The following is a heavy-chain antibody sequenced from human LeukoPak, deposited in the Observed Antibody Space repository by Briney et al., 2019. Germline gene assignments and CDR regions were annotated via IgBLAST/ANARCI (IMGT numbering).Heavy chain of an antibody. Sequence: GGSLRLSCAASGFTFDDYAMHWVRQAPGKGLEWVSGISWNSGSICYADSVKGRFTISRDNAKNSLYLQMNSLRAEDTAVYYCAKDKGTMVRGVTLPDYYYYYMDVWGKGTTVTVSS. V-gene: IGHV3-9*01. CDR1: GFTFDDYA. CDR3: AKDKGTMVRGVTLPDYYYYYMDV. CDR2: ISWNSGSI. D-gene: IGHD3-10*01. J-gene: IGHJ6*03.